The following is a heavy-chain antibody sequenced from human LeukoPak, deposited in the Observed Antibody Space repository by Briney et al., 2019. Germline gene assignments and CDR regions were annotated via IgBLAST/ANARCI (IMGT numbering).Heavy chain of an antibody. CDR3: ARGRRYSSSSWYYYYYMDV. D-gene: IGHD6-6*01. CDR1: GGSFSSYY. J-gene: IGHJ6*03. Sequence: SETLSLTCAVYGGSFSSYYWIWIRQPPGKGLEWIGYIYYSGSTNYNPSLKSRVTISVDTSKNQFSLKLSSVTAADTAVYYCARGRRYSSSSWYYYYYMDVWGKGTTVTVSS. V-gene: IGHV4-59*01. CDR2: IYYSGST.